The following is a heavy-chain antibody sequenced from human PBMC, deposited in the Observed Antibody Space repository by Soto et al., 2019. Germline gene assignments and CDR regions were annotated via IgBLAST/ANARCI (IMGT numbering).Heavy chain of an antibody. Sequence: EVQLVESGGDLIQPGGSLRLSCAASGFTVSSNYMSWVRQAPGKGLEWVSVIYSGGSTYYADSVKGRFTISRDNSKNTVHLQMNSLRAEDTAVYYCAREWELPNYYGMDVWGQGTTVTVSS. CDR3: AREWELPNYYGMDV. CDR2: IYSGGST. D-gene: IGHD1-26*01. V-gene: IGHV3-53*01. J-gene: IGHJ6*02. CDR1: GFTVSSNY.